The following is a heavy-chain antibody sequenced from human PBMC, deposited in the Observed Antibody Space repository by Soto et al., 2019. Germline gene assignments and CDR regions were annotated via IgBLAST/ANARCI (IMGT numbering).Heavy chain of an antibody. J-gene: IGHJ5*02. V-gene: IGHV3-23*01. Sequence: EGSLRLSYAASGFTFSNYAMRCVRQAPGTGLERVSYISNTDCRTNYADYVKGRFSISRDNSKNTLYLQMNSLRVEDTAIYYCAKSGYTPSNCFDPWGQGTLVTVSS. D-gene: IGHD5-18*01. CDR2: ISNTDCRT. CDR3: AKSGYTPSNCFDP. CDR1: GFTFSNYA.